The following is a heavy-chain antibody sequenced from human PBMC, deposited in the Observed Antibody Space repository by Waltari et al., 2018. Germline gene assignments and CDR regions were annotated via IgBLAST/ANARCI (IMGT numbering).Heavy chain of an antibody. CDR1: GGSFSGYY. Sequence: QVQLQQWGAGLLKPSETLSLTCAVYGGSFSGYYWSWIRQPPGKGLEWIGEINHSGSTNYNPSLKSRVTISVDTSKNQFSLKLSSVTAADTAVYYCARRSKWLRFKGDFDYWGQGTLVTVSS. CDR2: INHSGST. CDR3: ARRSKWLRFKGDFDY. V-gene: IGHV4-34*01. D-gene: IGHD5-12*01. J-gene: IGHJ4*02.